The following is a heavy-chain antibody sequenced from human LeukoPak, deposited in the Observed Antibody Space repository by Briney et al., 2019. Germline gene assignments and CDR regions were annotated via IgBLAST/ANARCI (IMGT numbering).Heavy chain of an antibody. J-gene: IGHJ5*02. CDR3: AKNPRYSGYEGWFAP. CDR2: ISGSGGST. D-gene: IGHD5-12*01. CDR1: GFAFSSYG. V-gene: IGHV3-23*01. Sequence: GGSLRLSCAASGFAFSSYGMSWVRQAPGKGLEWVSAISGSGGSTYYADSVKGRFTISRDNSKNTLYLQMNSLRAEDPAVYYCAKNPRYSGYEGWFAPWGQGTLVTDSS.